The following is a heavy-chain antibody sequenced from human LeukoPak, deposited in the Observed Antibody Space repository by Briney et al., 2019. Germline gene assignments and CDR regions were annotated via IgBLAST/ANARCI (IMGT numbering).Heavy chain of an antibody. CDR2: ISYDGSNK. J-gene: IGHJ4*02. V-gene: IGHV3-30*04. CDR1: GFTFSSYA. D-gene: IGHD3-9*01. CDR3: ARDYYDILTGYPAFDY. Sequence: PGRSLRLSCAASGFTFSSYAMHWVRQAPGKGLEWVAVISYDGSNKYYADSVKGRFTISRDNSKNTLYLQMNSLRAEDTAVYYCARDYYDILTGYPAFDYWGQGTLVTVSS.